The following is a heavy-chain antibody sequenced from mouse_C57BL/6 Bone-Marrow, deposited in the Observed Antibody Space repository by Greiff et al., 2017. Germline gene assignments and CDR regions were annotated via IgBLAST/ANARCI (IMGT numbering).Heavy chain of an antibody. CDR3: ARDHCYGSGGD. J-gene: IGHJ2*01. CDR1: GYTFTSYW. V-gene: IGHV1-64*01. Sequence: QVQLKQPGAELVKPGASVKLSCKASGYTFTSYWMHWVKQRPGQGLEWIGMIHPNSGSTNYNEKFKSKATLTVDKSSSTAYMQLSSLTSEDSAVYCCARDHCYGSGGDWGQGTTRTVSS. CDR2: IHPNSGST. D-gene: IGHD1-1*01.